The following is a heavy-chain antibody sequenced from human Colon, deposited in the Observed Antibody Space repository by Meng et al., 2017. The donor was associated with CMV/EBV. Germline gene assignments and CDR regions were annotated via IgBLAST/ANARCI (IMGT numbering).Heavy chain of an antibody. CDR2: ISDSGYS. Sequence: GGSLRLSCAASGFAFSDYAMTWVRQAPGKGLEWVSFISDSGYSNYGYPVKGRFTISRDNSKNTLYLQMNALRAEDTALYYCASFKQQLVGGTYWYFDLWGPGTLVTVSS. J-gene: IGHJ2*01. D-gene: IGHD6-13*01. CDR1: GFAFSDYA. CDR3: ASFKQQLVGGTYWYFDL. V-gene: IGHV3-23*01.